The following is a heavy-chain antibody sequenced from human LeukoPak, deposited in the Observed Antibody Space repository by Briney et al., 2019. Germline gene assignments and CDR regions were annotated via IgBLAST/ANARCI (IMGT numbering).Heavy chain of an antibody. D-gene: IGHD6-13*01. Sequence: SLRLSCAASGFTFDDYAMHWVRQAPGKGLEWVSGISWNSGSIGYADSVKGRFTISRDNAKNSLYLQMNSLRAEDTALYYCARGTYSSSWSPIDYWGQGTLVTVSS. CDR2: ISWNSGSI. V-gene: IGHV3-9*01. CDR3: ARGTYSSSWSPIDY. J-gene: IGHJ4*02. CDR1: GFTFDDYA.